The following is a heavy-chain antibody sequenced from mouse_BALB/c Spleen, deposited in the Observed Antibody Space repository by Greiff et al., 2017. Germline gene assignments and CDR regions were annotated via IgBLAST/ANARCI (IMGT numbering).Heavy chain of an antibody. CDR3: ARGGGPYAMDY. Sequence: EVKLMESGGGLVQPGGSLKLSCAASGFDFSRYWMSWVRQAPGKGLEWIGEINPDSSTINYTPSLKDKFIISRDNAKNTLYLQMSKVRSEDTALYYCARGGGPYAMDYWGQGTSVTVSS. J-gene: IGHJ4*01. CDR1: GFDFSRYW. CDR2: INPDSSTI. V-gene: IGHV4-1*02.